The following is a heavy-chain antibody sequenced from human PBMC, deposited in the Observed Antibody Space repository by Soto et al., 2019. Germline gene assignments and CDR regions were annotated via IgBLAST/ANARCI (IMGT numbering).Heavy chain of an antibody. J-gene: IGHJ5*02. V-gene: IGHV4-61*02. CDR3: ERSPAYGDYANLDT. CDR2: IHSTRSP. Sequence: SETLSLTCAAHGGSINSSTYYWNWIGQPAGKGLEWIGRIHSTRSPNYNPSLRSRVTMSVDTSKNQFSLKLNLTSVTAADTAVYYCERSPAYGDYANLDTWGQGTLVTVSS. CDR1: GGSINSSTYY. D-gene: IGHD4-17*01.